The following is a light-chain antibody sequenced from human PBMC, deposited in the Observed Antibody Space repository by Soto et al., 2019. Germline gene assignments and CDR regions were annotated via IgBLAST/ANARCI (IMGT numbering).Light chain of an antibody. Sequence: DIQMTQSPSSLSASVGDRVTITCRASQGIRNDLGWYQQRQGKAPKRLIYAASSLQSGVPSMFSGSGTGTDFTLTISSLQPEDFATYYCQQSYSTLLLTFGGGTKVEIK. V-gene: IGKV1-39*01. J-gene: IGKJ4*01. CDR3: QQSYSTLLLT. CDR2: AAS. CDR1: QGIRND.